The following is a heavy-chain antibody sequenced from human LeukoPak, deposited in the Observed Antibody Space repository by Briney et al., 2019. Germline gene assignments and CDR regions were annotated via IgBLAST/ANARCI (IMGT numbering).Heavy chain of an antibody. CDR1: GYTFTSYY. J-gene: IGHJ4*02. CDR3: ARATTPGGYYYIY. V-gene: IGHV1-2*02. CDR2: INPNSGGT. D-gene: IGHD2/OR15-2a*01. Sequence: ASVKVSCKASGYTFTSYYMHWVRQAPGQGLEWMGWINPNSGGTNYAQKFQDRVTMTRDTSISTVYMELSRLRSDDTAVYYCARATTPGGYYYIYWGQGTLVTVSS.